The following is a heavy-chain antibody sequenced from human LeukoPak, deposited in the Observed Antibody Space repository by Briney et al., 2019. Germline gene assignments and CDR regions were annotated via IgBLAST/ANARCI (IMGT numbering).Heavy chain of an antibody. CDR3: ASHEVGWDMVRGVLSGYYFDY. Sequence: SETLSLTCTVSGGSISSYYWSWIRQPPGKGLEWIGYIYYSGSTYYNPSLKSRVTISVDTSKNQFSLKLSSVTAADTAVYYCASHEVGWDMVRGVLSGYYFDYWGQGTLVTVSS. V-gene: IGHV4-59*08. J-gene: IGHJ4*02. CDR1: GGSISSYY. CDR2: IYYSGST. D-gene: IGHD3-10*01.